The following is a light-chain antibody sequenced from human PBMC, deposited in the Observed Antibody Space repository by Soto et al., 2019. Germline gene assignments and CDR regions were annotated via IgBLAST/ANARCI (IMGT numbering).Light chain of an antibody. CDR2: AAS. CDR1: QTAYKN. Sequence: ELEMTQSPASLSASPGETVTLSCRATQTAYKNLAWYQQKPGQPPRLLIFAASTRAPGLPARFSGSGSGTELTLTISSLQSEDSAIYYCQEYNRWPPEFIFGPGTRLEIK. V-gene: IGKV3-15*01. CDR3: QEYNRWPPEFI. J-gene: IGKJ2*01.